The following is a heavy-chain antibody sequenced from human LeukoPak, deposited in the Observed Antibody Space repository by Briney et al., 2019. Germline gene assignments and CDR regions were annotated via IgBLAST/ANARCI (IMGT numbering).Heavy chain of an antibody. CDR3: ARDGTGTDYYYGMDV. V-gene: IGHV1-18*01. Sequence: ASVKVSCKASGYTFTSYGISWVRQAPGQGLEWMGWISAYNGNTNYAQKLQGRVTMTTDTSTSTAYMELRSLRSDDTTVYYCARDGTGTDYYYGMDVWGQGTTVTVSS. D-gene: IGHD1-7*01. CDR1: GYTFTSYG. CDR2: ISAYNGNT. J-gene: IGHJ6*02.